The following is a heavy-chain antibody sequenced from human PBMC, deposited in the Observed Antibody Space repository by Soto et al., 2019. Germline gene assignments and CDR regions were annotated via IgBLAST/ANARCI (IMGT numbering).Heavy chain of an antibody. D-gene: IGHD2-2*01. CDR3: AREVPPPDKPPSSLMDV. Sequence: EVQLVESGGGLVQPGGSLRLACAASGFTISSLWMHWVRRAPGKGLVWVSRINSDGSSTSYADSVKGRFTISRDNDKNTQNLHMNSLRAEDTAAYYCAREVPPPDKPPSSLMDVWGQGTTVTVSS. CDR1: GFTISSLW. J-gene: IGHJ6*02. V-gene: IGHV3-74*01. CDR2: INSDGSST.